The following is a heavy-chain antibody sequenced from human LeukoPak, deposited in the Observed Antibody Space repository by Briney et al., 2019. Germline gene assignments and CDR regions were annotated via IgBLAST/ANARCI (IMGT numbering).Heavy chain of an antibody. D-gene: IGHD2-2*01. J-gene: IGHJ4*02. Sequence: SDTLSLTCSVSGGFLSSYAWIWIRQSAGKGLEWIGRIYTTGSTNYNPSLKSRDTISVDKSKNQFSLRLNSVTAADTAVYYCAKVGCFSTSCHEDYWGQGTLVTVSS. CDR3: AKVGCFSTSCHEDY. V-gene: IGHV4-4*07. CDR2: IYTTGST. CDR1: GGFLSSYA.